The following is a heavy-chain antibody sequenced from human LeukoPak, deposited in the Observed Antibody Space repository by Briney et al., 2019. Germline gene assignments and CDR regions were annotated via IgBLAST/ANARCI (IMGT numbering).Heavy chain of an antibody. Sequence: ASVKVSCKASGYTFTSYGISWVRQAPGQGLEWMGWISAYNGNTNYAQKLQGRVTMTTDTSTSTAYMELRSLRSDGTAVYYCATVGVMVRGVNDYYGMDVWGQGTTVTVSS. V-gene: IGHV1-18*01. J-gene: IGHJ6*02. CDR3: ATVGVMVRGVNDYYGMDV. CDR2: ISAYNGNT. D-gene: IGHD3-10*01. CDR1: GYTFTSYG.